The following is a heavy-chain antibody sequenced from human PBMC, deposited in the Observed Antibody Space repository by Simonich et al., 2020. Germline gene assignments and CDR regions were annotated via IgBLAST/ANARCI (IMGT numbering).Heavy chain of an antibody. CDR2: INHNGNT. CDR1: GGSFSVYY. D-gene: IGHD1-1*01. CDR3: ARHLQLGPFDY. V-gene: IGHV4-34*01. Sequence: QVQLQQWGAGLLKPSETLSLTCAVYGGSFSVYYWSWIRQPPGKGLAWIGEINHNGNTNYNPSLKSRVTIAVDTSKNQFSLKLSSVTAADTAVYYCARHLQLGPFDYWGQGTLVTVSS. J-gene: IGHJ4*02.